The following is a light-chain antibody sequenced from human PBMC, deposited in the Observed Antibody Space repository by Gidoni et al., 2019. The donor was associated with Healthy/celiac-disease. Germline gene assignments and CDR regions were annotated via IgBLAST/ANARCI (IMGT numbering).Light chain of an antibody. J-gene: IGKJ4*01. CDR2: GAS. CDR3: QQYGSSPRSLT. CDR1: QSVSSSY. V-gene: IGKV3-20*01. Sequence: EIGLTQSQRTLSFSPGERATLPCRASQSVSSSYLAWYQQKPGQAPRLLIYGASSRATGIPDRFSGSGSGTDFTLTISRLEPEDFAVYYCQQYGSSPRSLTFGGGTKVEIK.